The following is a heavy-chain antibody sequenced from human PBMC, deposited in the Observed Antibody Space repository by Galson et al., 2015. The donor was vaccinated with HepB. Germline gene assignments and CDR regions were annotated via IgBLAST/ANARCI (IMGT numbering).Heavy chain of an antibody. CDR2: ITPGGSDV. CDR1: GYSFTTYW. V-gene: IGHV5-51*01. J-gene: IGHJ5*02. Sequence: QSGAEVKKPGESLKISCTTSGYSFTTYWIGWVRQMPGKGLEWVGIITPGGSDVRYSPSFQGQVTITADTSTTTVYLQWTSLKASDTATYYCASRHGDYGHTYSWGQGTLVTVSS. D-gene: IGHD4-17*01. CDR3: ASRHGDYGHTYS.